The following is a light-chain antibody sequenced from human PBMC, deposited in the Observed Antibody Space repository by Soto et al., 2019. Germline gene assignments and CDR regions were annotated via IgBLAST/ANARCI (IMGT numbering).Light chain of an antibody. J-gene: IGKJ1*01. CDR1: QSVSSN. Sequence: EVVMTQSPATLSVSPGERATLSCRASQSVSSNLAWYQQKPGQAPRLLIYDASNRATGIPAMFSGSGSGTDFTLTISSLEPEDFAVYYCQQRRGTFGQGTKVDIK. CDR2: DAS. V-gene: IGKV3-11*01. CDR3: QQRRGT.